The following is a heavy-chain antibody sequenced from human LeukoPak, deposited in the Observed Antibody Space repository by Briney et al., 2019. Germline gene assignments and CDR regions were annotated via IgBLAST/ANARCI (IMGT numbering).Heavy chain of an antibody. J-gene: IGHJ6*02. Sequence: SQTLSLTCTVSGGSINGFDWNWLRQSPGKGLEWIGHVYFSGSTNHNPSLNSRVSISVDTSKNQFSLKMTSVTAADTAVYYCARGEALRQNYGLDVWGQGTTVTVSS. D-gene: IGHD2/OR15-2a*01. CDR1: GGSINGFD. CDR3: ARGEALRQNYGLDV. V-gene: IGHV4-59*01. CDR2: VYFSGST.